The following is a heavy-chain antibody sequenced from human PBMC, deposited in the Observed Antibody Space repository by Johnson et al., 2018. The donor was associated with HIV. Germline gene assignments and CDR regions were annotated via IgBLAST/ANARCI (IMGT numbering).Heavy chain of an antibody. J-gene: IGHJ3*02. CDR3: ARVSMLFIAADAFDI. Sequence: VQLVESGGGVVQPGGSLRLSCAASGFTFSDYYMSWIRQAPGKGLEWVSYISSGGSSIYYADSVKGRFTISRDNAKKSMYLQMNSLRAEDTAVYYCARVSMLFIAADAFDILGRGTVVTVSS. D-gene: IGHD2-21*01. CDR2: ISSGGSSI. V-gene: IGHV3-11*04. CDR1: GFTFSDYY.